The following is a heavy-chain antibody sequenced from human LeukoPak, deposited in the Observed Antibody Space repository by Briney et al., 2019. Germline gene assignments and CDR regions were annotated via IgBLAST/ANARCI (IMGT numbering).Heavy chain of an antibody. CDR2: IYPDDSDT. Sequence: GESLKISCKGSGYSFTNSWIGWVRQMPGKGLEWMGIIYPDDSDTKYTAAFQGQVTISLDKSISTAYLQWNSLKASDTAVYYCARHNRPGGSYSGSWFDPWGQGTLVTVSS. CDR1: GYSFTNSW. J-gene: IGHJ5*02. CDR3: ARHNRPGGSYSGSWFDP. V-gene: IGHV5-51*01. D-gene: IGHD1-26*01.